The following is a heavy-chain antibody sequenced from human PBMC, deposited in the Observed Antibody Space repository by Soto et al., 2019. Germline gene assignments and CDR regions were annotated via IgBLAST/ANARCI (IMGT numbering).Heavy chain of an antibody. CDR3: ARGGFDDDPGRMDV. J-gene: IGHJ6*04. V-gene: IGHV3-74*01. Sequence: EVQLVESGGGLLQPGGSLTLSCTASGFTFSNYWMHWVRQAPGKGLVWVSRTKSDGSGTSYTESVKGRFTISRDNAYNTLYLQMSNLRAEDTAVYYCARGGFDDDPGRMDVWGKGTTVIVPS. CDR2: TKSDGSGT. CDR1: GFTFSNYW. D-gene: IGHD3-10*01.